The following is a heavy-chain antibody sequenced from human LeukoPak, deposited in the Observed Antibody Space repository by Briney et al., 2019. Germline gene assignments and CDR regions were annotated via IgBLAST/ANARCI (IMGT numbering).Heavy chain of an antibody. CDR1: GFTFSSYA. V-gene: IGHV3-30-3*01. CDR3: ARDLLTQYGSGSYYNGD. Sequence: PGGSLRLSCAASGFTFSSYAMPWVRQAPGKGLEWVAVISYDGSNKYYADSVKGRFTISRDNSKNTLYLQMNSLRAEGTAVYYCARDLLTQYGSGSYYNGDWGQGTLVTVSS. CDR2: ISYDGSNK. J-gene: IGHJ4*02. D-gene: IGHD3-10*01.